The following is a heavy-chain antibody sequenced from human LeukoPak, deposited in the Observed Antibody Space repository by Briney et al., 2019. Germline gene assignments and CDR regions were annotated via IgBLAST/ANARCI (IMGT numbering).Heavy chain of an antibody. D-gene: IGHD3-10*01. Sequence: ASVKVSCKASGYPFSTYTLNWVRQAPGQGLEWMGIINPSGGSTSYAQKFQGRVTMTRDTSTSTVYMELSSLRSEDTAVYYCARGPHYYGSGSYFVYWGQGTLVTVSS. CDR2: INPSGGST. J-gene: IGHJ4*02. CDR3: ARGPHYYGSGSYFVY. CDR1: GYPFSTYT. V-gene: IGHV1-46*01.